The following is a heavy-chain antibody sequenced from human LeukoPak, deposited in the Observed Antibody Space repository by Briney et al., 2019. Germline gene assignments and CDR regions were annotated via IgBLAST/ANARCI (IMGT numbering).Heavy chain of an antibody. CDR1: GGSFSGYY. CDR3: ARGLTFDY. Sequence: SETLSLTCAVYGGSFSGYYWSWIRQPPGKGLEWIGEINHSGSTNYNPSLKSRVTISVDTSKNQFSLKLSSVTAADTAVYYCARGLTFDYWGQGTLVTVSS. CDR2: INHSGST. V-gene: IGHV4-34*01. J-gene: IGHJ4*02.